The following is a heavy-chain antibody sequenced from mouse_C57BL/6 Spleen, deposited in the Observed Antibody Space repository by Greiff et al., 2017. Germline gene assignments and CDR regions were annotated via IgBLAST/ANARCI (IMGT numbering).Heavy chain of an antibody. CDR2: FHPYNDDT. D-gene: IGHD1-1*01. V-gene: IGHV1-47*01. CDR1: GYTFTTYP. Sequence: VQVVESGAELVKPGASVKMSCKASGYTFTTYPIEWMKQNHGKSLEWIGNFHPYNDDTKYNEKFKGKATLTVEKSSSTVYLELSRLTSDDSAVYYCAILLRRGYFDVWGTGTTVTVSS. CDR3: AILLRRGYFDV. J-gene: IGHJ1*03.